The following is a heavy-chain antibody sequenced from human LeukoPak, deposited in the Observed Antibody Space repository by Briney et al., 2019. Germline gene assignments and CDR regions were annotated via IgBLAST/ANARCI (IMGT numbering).Heavy chain of an antibody. CDR3: AKVTIASAGAFDC. Sequence: PVGSLRLSCAASGFSFSTYAMTWVRQAPGKGLEWVSAVGASGGSAYYADSVKGRFTISRDNSRDTLYLQMNSLRAEDTAPYYCAKVTIASAGAFDCWGQGTLVTAS. CDR2: VGASGGSA. CDR1: GFSFSTYA. D-gene: IGHD6-13*01. V-gene: IGHV3-23*01. J-gene: IGHJ4*02.